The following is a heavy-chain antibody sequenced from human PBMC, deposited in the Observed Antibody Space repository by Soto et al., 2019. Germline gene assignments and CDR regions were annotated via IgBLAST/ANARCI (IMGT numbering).Heavy chain of an antibody. CDR3: ASFGPPLDLGFDY. Sequence: SETLSLTCAVYGGSFSGYYWSWIRQPPGKGLEWIGEINHSGSTNYNPSLKSRVTISVDTSKNQFSLKLSSVTAADTAVYYCASFGPPLDLGFDYWGQGTLVTVSS. CDR2: INHSGST. CDR1: GGSFSGYY. V-gene: IGHV4-34*01. J-gene: IGHJ4*02. D-gene: IGHD1-1*01.